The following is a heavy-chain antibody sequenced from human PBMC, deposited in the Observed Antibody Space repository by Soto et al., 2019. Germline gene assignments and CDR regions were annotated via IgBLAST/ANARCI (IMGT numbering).Heavy chain of an antibody. CDR2: ISAYNGNT. Sequence: AAAKFSCNAVCGAFTSYGSYWWRRAPGQGVEGMGWISAYNGNTNYAQKLQGRVTITTDTATSTAYVELRSLRSDDTAVYYCARYVGRRGTTFSSSTMFDSWGQGTLVTVSS. CDR3: ARYVGRRGTTFSSSTMFDS. CDR1: CGAFTSYG. J-gene: IGHJ4*02. D-gene: IGHD1-7*01. V-gene: IGHV1-18*01.